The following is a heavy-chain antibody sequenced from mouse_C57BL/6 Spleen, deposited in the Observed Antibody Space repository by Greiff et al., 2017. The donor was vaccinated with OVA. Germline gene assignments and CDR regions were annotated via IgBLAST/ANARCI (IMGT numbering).Heavy chain of an antibody. J-gene: IGHJ4*01. V-gene: IGHV1-55*01. CDR2: IYPGSGST. CDR1: GYTFTSYW. D-gene: IGHD2-4*01. CDR3: ARGGYDYDGAMDY. Sequence: QVQLKQPGAELVKPGASVKMSCKASGYTFTSYWITWVKQRPGQGLEWIGDIYPGSGSTNYNEKFKSKATLTVDTSSSTAYMQLSSLTSEDSAVYYCARGGYDYDGAMDYWGQGTSVTVSS.